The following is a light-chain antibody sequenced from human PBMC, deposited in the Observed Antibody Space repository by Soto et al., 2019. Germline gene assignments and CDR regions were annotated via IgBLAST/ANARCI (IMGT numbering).Light chain of an antibody. CDR1: QSVSSY. CDR2: DAS. Sequence: EIVLTQSPGTLSLSPGERATLSCRASQSVSSYLAWFQQKPGQAPRLLIFDASNRPTGIAARFSGSGSGTDFTLTISSLEPEDFAVYYCQQRSNWPITFGQGTRLEIK. CDR3: QQRSNWPIT. J-gene: IGKJ5*01. V-gene: IGKV3-11*01.